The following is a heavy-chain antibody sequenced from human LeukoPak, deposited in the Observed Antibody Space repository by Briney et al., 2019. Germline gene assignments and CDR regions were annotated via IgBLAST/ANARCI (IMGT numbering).Heavy chain of an antibody. CDR2: LYSGGST. J-gene: IGHJ3*02. V-gene: IGHV3-53*01. CDR3: ARDYYDSSGYRHDAFDI. D-gene: IGHD3-22*01. CDR1: GFTVRRNY. Sequence: GGSLKLFCAASGFTVRRNYMSWVRQAPGKGLEWVSVLYSGGSTYYADSVKGRFTISRDNSKNTLYLQMNSLRAEDTAVYYCARDYYDSSGYRHDAFDIWGEGTMVTVSS.